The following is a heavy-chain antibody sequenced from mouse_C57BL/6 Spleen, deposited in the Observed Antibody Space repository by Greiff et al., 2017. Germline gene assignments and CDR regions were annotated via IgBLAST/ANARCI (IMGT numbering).Heavy chain of an antibody. J-gene: IGHJ4*01. Sequence: EVHLVESGGGLVKPGGSLKLSCAASGFTFSSSAMSWVRQTPEKRLEWVATISDGGSYTYYPDNVKGRFTISRDNAKNNLYLQMSHLKSEDTAMYYCARAGDYYAMDYWGQGTSVTVSS. CDR1: GFTFSSSA. V-gene: IGHV5-4*01. CDR2: ISDGGSYT. CDR3: ARAGDYYAMDY.